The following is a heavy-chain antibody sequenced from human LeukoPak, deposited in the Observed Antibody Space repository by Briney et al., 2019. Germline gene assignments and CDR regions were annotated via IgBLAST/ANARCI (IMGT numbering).Heavy chain of an antibody. J-gene: IGHJ5*02. Sequence: PSETLSLTCTVSGGSISSYYWSWIRQPPGKGLEWIGYIYYSGSTNYNPSLKSRVTISVDTSKDQFSLKLSSVTAADTAVYYCARDRGYCSSTSCYQWFDPWGQGTLVTVSS. D-gene: IGHD2-2*01. CDR1: GGSISSYY. V-gene: IGHV4-59*01. CDR3: ARDRGYCSSTSCYQWFDP. CDR2: IYYSGST.